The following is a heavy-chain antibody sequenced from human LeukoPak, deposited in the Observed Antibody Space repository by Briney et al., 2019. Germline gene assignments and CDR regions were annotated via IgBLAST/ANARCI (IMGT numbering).Heavy chain of an antibody. D-gene: IGHD4-17*01. CDR2: IYTSGTT. J-gene: IGHJ2*01. CDR1: GGSINSGSYY. V-gene: IGHV4-61*02. Sequence: SETLSLTCTVSGGSINSGSYYWSWIRQPAGKGLEWVGRIYTSGTTHYNPSLKSRVTMSVDTSKNQFSLKLSSVTAADTAVYYCARLRSTYWYFDLWGRGTLVTVSS. CDR3: ARLRSTYWYFDL.